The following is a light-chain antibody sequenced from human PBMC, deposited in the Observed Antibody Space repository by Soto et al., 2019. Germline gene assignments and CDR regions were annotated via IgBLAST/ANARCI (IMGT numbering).Light chain of an antibody. CDR3: QRYNDYQYI. CDR2: KAT. Sequence: DIQMTQSPSTLAGSVGDRVTITCRASQTISSWLAWYQQKPGKAPKLLIYKATNLQSGVPSRFSGSGSGTEFSLTISSLQPEDFATYYCQRYNDYQYIFGQGTTVDIK. CDR1: QTISSW. V-gene: IGKV1-5*03. J-gene: IGKJ2*01.